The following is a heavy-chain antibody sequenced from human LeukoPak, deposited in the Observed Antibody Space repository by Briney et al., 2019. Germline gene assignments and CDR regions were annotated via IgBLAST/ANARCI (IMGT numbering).Heavy chain of an antibody. CDR3: VKAPQFLEWIFDF. CDR1: GFTFSTYA. Sequence: PGGSLRLSCAASGFTFSTYAMSWVRQAPGKGLEWVSGVSGSGGSTFYLDSVKGRFTISRDNSKNTVYLQMRNLRAEDTALYYCVKAPQFLEWIFDFWGQGTLVSVSS. CDR2: VSGSGGST. D-gene: IGHD3-3*01. J-gene: IGHJ4*02. V-gene: IGHV3-23*01.